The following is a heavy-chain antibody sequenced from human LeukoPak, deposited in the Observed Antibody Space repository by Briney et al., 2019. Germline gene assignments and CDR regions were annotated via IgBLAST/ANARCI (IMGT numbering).Heavy chain of an antibody. CDR1: GGSISSGDSY. Sequence: PSETLSLTCTVSGGSISSGDSYWSWIRQPPGKGLEWIGFIYYSGSTYSNPSLKSRLTISVDTSKNQFSLKLSSVTAADTAVYYCARDLDIVVVPAANAPYYYYYMDVWGKGTTVTVSS. D-gene: IGHD2-2*03. J-gene: IGHJ6*03. CDR3: ARDLDIVVVPAANAPYYYYYMDV. V-gene: IGHV4-30-4*08. CDR2: IYYSGST.